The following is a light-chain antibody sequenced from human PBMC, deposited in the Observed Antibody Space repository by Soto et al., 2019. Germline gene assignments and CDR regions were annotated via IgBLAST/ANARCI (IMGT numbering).Light chain of an antibody. CDR3: HQYGISPRS. CDR1: QSVSSSF. J-gene: IGKJ1*01. CDR2: GAS. Sequence: EIVLTQSPGTLSLSPGERASHSCRASQSVSSSFFAWYQQKPGQAPRLLIYGASTRATGIPDRFSGSGSGTDFTLTISRLEPEDFAVYYCHQYGISPRSFGQGTKVEIK. V-gene: IGKV3-20*01.